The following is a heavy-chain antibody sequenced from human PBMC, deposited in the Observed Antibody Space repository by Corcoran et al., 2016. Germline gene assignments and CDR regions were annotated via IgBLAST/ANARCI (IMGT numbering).Heavy chain of an antibody. CDR3: ATSVYSRADS. V-gene: IGHV3-74*03. CDR1: GFTPSSYW. Sequence: EVHLVESGGGLVQPGGSLRISCEASGFTPSSYWMQWVRQAPGTGLVWVAHIGNEGSSTAYADSVKGRFTVARDNAKNTLDLQMNSLRDEDTVVDYCATSVYSRADSWGQGTLVTVSS. CDR2: IGNEGSST. D-gene: IGHD6-13*01. J-gene: IGHJ5*02.